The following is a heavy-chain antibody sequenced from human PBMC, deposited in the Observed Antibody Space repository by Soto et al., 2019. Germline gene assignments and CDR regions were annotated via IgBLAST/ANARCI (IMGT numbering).Heavy chain of an antibody. CDR2: INHSGST. J-gene: IGHJ4*02. Sequence: QVQLQQWRAGLLKPSETLSLTCAVYGGSFSGYYWSWIGQPPGKGLEWIGEINHSGSTNYNPSLKSRVTISVDTSKNQFSLKLSSVTAADTAVYYCARRGWGCSGGSCPYYFDYWGQGTLVTVSS. D-gene: IGHD2-15*01. CDR1: GGSFSGYY. CDR3: ARRGWGCSGGSCPYYFDY. V-gene: IGHV4-34*01.